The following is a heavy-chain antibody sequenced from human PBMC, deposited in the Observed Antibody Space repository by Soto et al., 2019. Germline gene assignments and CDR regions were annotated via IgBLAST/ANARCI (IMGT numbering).Heavy chain of an antibody. CDR3: AKRTHGYSYGSYYFDY. CDR1: GFTFSDYA. J-gene: IGHJ4*02. CDR2: ITNNGATT. V-gene: IGHV3-23*01. D-gene: IGHD5-18*01. Sequence: PGGSLRLSCEPSGFTFSDYAMSWVRQAPGKGLEWVSSITNNGATTNYADSVKGRFTISRDNSKNTLYLQMNSLRAEDTAVYYCAKRTHGYSYGSYYFDYWGQGTLVTVSS.